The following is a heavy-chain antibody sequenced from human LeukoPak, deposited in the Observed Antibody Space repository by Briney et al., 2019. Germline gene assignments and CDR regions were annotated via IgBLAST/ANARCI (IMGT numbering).Heavy chain of an antibody. CDR1: GFPFSTYG. Sequence: GRSLRLSCAVSGFPFSTYGMHWVRQAPGKGLEWVGIIWYDGSDKYYGDSVKGRFTISRDNSKNTLYLQMSSLRAEDTAVYYCTILAVASDFDYWGQGTLVTVSS. V-gene: IGHV3-33*01. CDR3: TILAVASDFDY. D-gene: IGHD6-19*01. J-gene: IGHJ4*02. CDR2: IWYDGSDK.